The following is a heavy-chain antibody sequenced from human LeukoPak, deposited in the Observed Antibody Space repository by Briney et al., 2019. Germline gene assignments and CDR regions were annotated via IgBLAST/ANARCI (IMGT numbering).Heavy chain of an antibody. D-gene: IGHD3-10*01. CDR1: GFTFSSYA. Sequence: GGSLRLSCAASGFTFSSYAMSWVRQAPGKGLGWVSAISGSGGSTYYADSVKGRFTISRDNSKNTLYLQMNSLRAEDTAVYYCAKDTDGSGSYYNDRYFDYWGQGTLVTVSS. V-gene: IGHV3-23*01. CDR2: ISGSGGST. J-gene: IGHJ4*02. CDR3: AKDTDGSGSYYNDRYFDY.